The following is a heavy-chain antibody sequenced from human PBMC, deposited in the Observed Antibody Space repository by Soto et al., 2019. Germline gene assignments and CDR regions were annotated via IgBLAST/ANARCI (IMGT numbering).Heavy chain of an antibody. D-gene: IGHD6-6*01. CDR1: GDSVSSNSAA. CDR3: ARDIYSSSSEAFDY. Sequence: SQPLSLTCAICGDSVSSNSAAWNWIRQSPSRGLEWLGRTYYRSKWYNDYALSVKIRITINQDTSSNQFSLQLNSVTPEDTAVYYCARDIYSSSSEAFDYGGQGTLVPGPS. J-gene: IGHJ4*02. CDR2: TYYRSKWYN. V-gene: IGHV6-1*01.